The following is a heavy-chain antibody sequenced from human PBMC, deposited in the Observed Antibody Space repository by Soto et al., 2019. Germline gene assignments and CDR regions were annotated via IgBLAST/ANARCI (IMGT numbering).Heavy chain of an antibody. D-gene: IGHD2-8*02. V-gene: IGHV4-34*01. CDR2: INHSGST. J-gene: IGHJ4*02. Sequence: QVQLQQWGAGLLKPSETLSLTCAVYGGSFSGYYWTWIRQPPGTGLEWIGEINHSGSTNYNPSLKSRVTISVNTSQNPFSPKLTSVTAADTAVYYCARDKITGLFDYWGQGTLVTVSS. CDR1: GGSFSGYY. CDR3: ARDKITGLFDY.